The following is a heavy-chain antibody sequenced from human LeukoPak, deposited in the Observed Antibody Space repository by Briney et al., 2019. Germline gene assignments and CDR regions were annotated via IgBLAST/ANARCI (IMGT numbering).Heavy chain of an antibody. J-gene: IGHJ4*02. D-gene: IGHD6-19*01. V-gene: IGHV3-73*01. CDR3: TRLSIAVAGFDY. Sequence: QSGGSLRLSCAASGFTFSGSAMHWVRQASGKGLEWVGRIRSKANSYATAYAASVKGRFTISRDDSKNTAYLQMNSLKTEDTAVYYCTRLSIAVAGFDYWGQGTLVTVSS. CDR2: IRSKANSYAT. CDR1: GFTFSGSA.